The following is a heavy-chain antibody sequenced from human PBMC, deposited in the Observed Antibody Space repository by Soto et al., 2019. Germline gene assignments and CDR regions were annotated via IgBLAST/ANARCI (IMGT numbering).Heavy chain of an antibody. CDR2: ITGSGDST. V-gene: IGHV3-23*01. CDR1: GFTFSSYA. Sequence: EVYLLESGGGLVQPGGSLRLSCAASGFTFSSYAMSWVRQAPGKGLEWVSAITGSGDSTYYADSVKGRFTVSRDNSKNTLYLQMNSLRAEDTAVYYCAKVFVFTIREGFDYWGLGTLVTVSS. CDR3: AKVFVFTIREGFDY. D-gene: IGHD3-3*01. J-gene: IGHJ4*02.